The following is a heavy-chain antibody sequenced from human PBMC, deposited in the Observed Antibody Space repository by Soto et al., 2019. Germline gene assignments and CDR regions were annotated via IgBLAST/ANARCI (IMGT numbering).Heavy chain of an antibody. Sequence: ASVKVSCKASGYTFTSYDINWVRQATGQGLEWMGWMNPNSGNTGYARKFQGRVTMTRNTSISTAYMELSSLRSEDTAVYYCARASSSWSFGVSDPWGQGTLVTVSS. CDR3: ARASSSWSFGVSDP. J-gene: IGHJ5*02. CDR1: GYTFTSYD. CDR2: MNPNSGNT. D-gene: IGHD6-13*01. V-gene: IGHV1-8*01.